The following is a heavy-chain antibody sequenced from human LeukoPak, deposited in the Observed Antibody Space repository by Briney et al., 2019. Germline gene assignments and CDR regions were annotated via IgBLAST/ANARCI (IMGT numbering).Heavy chain of an antibody. CDR1: GFIFSSYW. D-gene: IGHD3/OR15-3a*01. J-gene: IGHJ4*02. Sequence: GGSLRLSCAASGFIFSSYWMSWVRQAPGKGLEWVANIKQDGSEKYYVDSVKGRFTISRDNAKNSLYLQMNSLRAEDTAVYYCASEDWYFDYWGQGTLVTVSS. CDR3: ASEDWYFDY. CDR2: IKQDGSEK. V-gene: IGHV3-7*03.